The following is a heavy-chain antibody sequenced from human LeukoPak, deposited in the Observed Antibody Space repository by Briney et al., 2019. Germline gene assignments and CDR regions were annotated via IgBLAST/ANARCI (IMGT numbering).Heavy chain of an antibody. D-gene: IGHD6-13*01. CDR2: IWYDGSNK. CDR1: GFTFSSYG. V-gene: IGHV3-33*01. Sequence: GGSLRLSCAASGFTFSSYGMHWVRQAPGKGLEWVAVIWYDGSNKYYADSVKGRFTISRDNSKNTLYLQMNSLRAEDTAVYYYARGRGALLAAAGRYWGQGTLVTVSS. CDR3: ARGRGALLAAAGRY. J-gene: IGHJ4*02.